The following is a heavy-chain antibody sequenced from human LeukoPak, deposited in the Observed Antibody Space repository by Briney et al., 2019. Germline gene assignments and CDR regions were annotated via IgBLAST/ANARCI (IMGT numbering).Heavy chain of an antibody. CDR1: GGTFSSYA. CDR3: ARDSSGWYTSLGY. D-gene: IGHD6-19*01. CDR2: IIPIFGTA. Sequence: SVKVSCKASGGTFSSYAVSWVRQAPGQGLEWMGGIIPIFGTANYAQKFQGRVTITADESTSTAYMELSSLRSEDTAVYYCARDSSGWYTSLGYWGQGTLVTVSS. J-gene: IGHJ4*02. V-gene: IGHV1-69*01.